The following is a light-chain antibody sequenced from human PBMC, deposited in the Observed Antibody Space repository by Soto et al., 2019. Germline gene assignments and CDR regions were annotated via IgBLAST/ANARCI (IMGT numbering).Light chain of an antibody. CDR2: GTS. V-gene: IGKV3-20*01. CDR1: QSVSSSY. Sequence: IVMTQSPATLSVSPGERAILSCRASQSVSSSYSAWYQQRPGQAPRLLIYGTSTRATGTPDRFSGSGSGTDFTLTISRLEPEDFAVYYCQQYGSSPLFGPGTKVDIK. CDR3: QQYGSSPL. J-gene: IGKJ3*01.